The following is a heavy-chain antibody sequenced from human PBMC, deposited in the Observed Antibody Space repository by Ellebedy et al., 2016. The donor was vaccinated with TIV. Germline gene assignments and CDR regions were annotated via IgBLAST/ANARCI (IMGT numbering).Heavy chain of an antibody. J-gene: IGHJ4*02. CDR2: IDPDGCIT. CDR1: GFTFNNYW. Sequence: PGGSLSLSCAASGFTFNNYWVHWVRQVPGKGLVWVARIDPDGCITIYADSVKGRFTISRDNAKNTLYLQMNSLGAEDTAVYYCARAGDGGKYYFYFDYWGQGTLVTVSP. D-gene: IGHD3-10*01. V-gene: IGHV3-74*01. CDR3: ARAGDGGKYYFYFDY.